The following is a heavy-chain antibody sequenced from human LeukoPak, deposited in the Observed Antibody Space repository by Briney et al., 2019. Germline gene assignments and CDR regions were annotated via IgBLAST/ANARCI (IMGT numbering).Heavy chain of an antibody. CDR1: GYTFTDHY. CDR2: IDPQRGST. J-gene: IGHJ4*02. Sequence: GASVKVSCKTSGYTFTDHYIHWIRQTPRGALAWLGWIDPQRGSTDSSQKFQGRLTMTRDTSINTAYMELIRLTSDDTAIYYCARSTLIMIRGVVDYWGQGSLVAVSS. CDR3: ARSTLIMIRGVVDY. D-gene: IGHD3-10*01. V-gene: IGHV1-2*02.